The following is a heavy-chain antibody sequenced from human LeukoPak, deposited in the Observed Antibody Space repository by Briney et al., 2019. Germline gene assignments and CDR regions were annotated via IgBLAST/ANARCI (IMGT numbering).Heavy chain of an antibody. V-gene: IGHV4-59*12. D-gene: IGHD1-26*01. Sequence: PSETLSLTCTVSGGSISSYYWSWIRQPPGKGLEWIGYIYYSGSTNYNPSLKSRVTISVDTSKNQFSLKLSSVTAADTAVYYCARGPPAGAKTSPDFDYWGQGTLVTVSS. CDR2: IYYSGST. J-gene: IGHJ4*02. CDR1: GGSISSYY. CDR3: ARGPPAGAKTSPDFDY.